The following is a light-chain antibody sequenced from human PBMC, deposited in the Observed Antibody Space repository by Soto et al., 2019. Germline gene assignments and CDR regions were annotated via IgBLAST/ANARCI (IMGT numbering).Light chain of an antibody. CDR2: EGS. CDR3: CSYAGSRV. Sequence: QSALTQPPSASGSPGQSLTISCTGTSSDVGFYNFVSWYQQHPGKAPKLMIYEGSKRPSGVSNRFSGSKSGNTASLTISGLQAEDEADYYCCSYAGSRVFGTGTKVTVL. V-gene: IGLV2-23*01. CDR1: SSDVGFYNF. J-gene: IGLJ1*01.